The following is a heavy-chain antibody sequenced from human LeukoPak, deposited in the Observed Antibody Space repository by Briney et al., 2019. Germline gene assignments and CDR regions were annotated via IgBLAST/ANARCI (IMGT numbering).Heavy chain of an antibody. J-gene: IGHJ5*02. V-gene: IGHV4-4*07. CDR1: GGSISSYY. Sequence: SETLSLTCTVSGGSISSYYWSWIRQPAGKGLEWIGRIYTSGSTNYNPSLKSRVTISVDTSKNQFSLKLSSATAADTAVYYCAAATTGGIAAAGRWFDPWGQGTLVTVSS. CDR2: IYTSGST. CDR3: AAATTGGIAAAGRWFDP. D-gene: IGHD6-13*01.